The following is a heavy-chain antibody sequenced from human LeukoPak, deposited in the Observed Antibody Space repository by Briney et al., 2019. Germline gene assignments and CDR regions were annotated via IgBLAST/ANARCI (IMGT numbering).Heavy chain of an antibody. V-gene: IGHV1-18*01. CDR1: GYTFTSYG. J-gene: IGHJ3*02. CDR3: ARGLTTPDAFDI. CDR2: ISAYNGNT. Sequence: ASVKVSCKASGYTFTSYGISGVRQAAGQGLEWMGWISAYNGNTNYAQKLQGRVTMTTDTSTSTAYIELGSLRSDDTAVYYCARGLTTPDAFDIWGQGTMVTVSS. D-gene: IGHD3-3*01.